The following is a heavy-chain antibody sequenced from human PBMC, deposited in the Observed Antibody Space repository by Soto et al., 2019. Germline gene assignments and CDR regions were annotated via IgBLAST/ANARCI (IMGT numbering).Heavy chain of an antibody. Sequence: QVRLQESGPGVVRPSETLSLTCTVSGVSSTSFYWSWLRPSAGKGLEWIGYIFDNGDVKYNPSLMSRPTMSIDMSKNEFSLRLKSVTAEDTAMYYCARGWGSKWYYFDSWGEGTLVTVSS. CDR2: IFDNGDV. CDR1: GVSSTSFY. D-gene: IGHD3-16*01. J-gene: IGHJ4*02. CDR3: ARGWGSKWYYFDS. V-gene: IGHV4-59*13.